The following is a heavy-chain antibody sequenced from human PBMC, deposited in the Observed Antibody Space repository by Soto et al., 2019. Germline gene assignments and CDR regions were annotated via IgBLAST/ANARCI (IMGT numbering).Heavy chain of an antibody. V-gene: IGHV4-34*01. J-gene: IGHJ6*02. CDR1: GGSFSGYY. D-gene: IGHD5-18*01. Sequence: SETLSLTCAVYGGSFSGYYWSWIRQPPGKGLEWIGEINHSGSTNYNPSLKGRVTISVDTSKNQFSLKLSSVTAADTAVYYCARWGWVQSTYGMDVWGQGTTVTVSS. CDR2: INHSGST. CDR3: ARWGWVQSTYGMDV.